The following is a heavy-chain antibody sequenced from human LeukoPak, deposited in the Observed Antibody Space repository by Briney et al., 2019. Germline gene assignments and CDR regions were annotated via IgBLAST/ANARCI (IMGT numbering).Heavy chain of an antibody. CDR3: AKDRGISRNYYMDV. CDR1: GFSLEDYA. J-gene: IGHJ6*03. V-gene: IGHV3-9*01. Sequence: GRSLRLSCVASGFSLEDYAMHWVRQATGKGLEWVSGISWNSGVTGYADSVRGRFTIYRDNAKNSLYLQMHSLRVEDTALYYCAKDRGISRNYYMDVWGKGTTVTVSS. CDR2: ISWNSGVT. D-gene: IGHD1-26*01.